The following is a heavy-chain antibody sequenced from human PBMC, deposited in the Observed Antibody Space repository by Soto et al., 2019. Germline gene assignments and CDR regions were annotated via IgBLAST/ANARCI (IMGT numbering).Heavy chain of an antibody. CDR1: GFTFSTDG. Sequence: QVQLVESGGGVVQPGRSLRLSCAASGFTFSTDGMHWVRQAPGKGLAWVAVIWYDGSNEHYADAVKGRFTISRDDSKNKLYLQMNSLRAEDTAVYYCARDAYLGSGSYAYWGQGTLVTVSS. D-gene: IGHD3-10*01. CDR2: IWYDGSNE. V-gene: IGHV3-33*01. CDR3: ARDAYLGSGSYAY. J-gene: IGHJ4*02.